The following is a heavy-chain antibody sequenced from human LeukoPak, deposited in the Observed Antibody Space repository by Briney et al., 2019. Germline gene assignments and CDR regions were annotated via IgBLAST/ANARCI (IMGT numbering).Heavy chain of an antibody. CDR1: GFTFGDYG. Sequence: GRSLRLSCTPSGFTFGDYGFNWVRQAPGKGLEWVGFIRKKANDCTQQYAASVQGRFTISRDDSKGIAYLEMNSLKTEDTAVYYCTRAGGYDNYLDYWGQGTPVTVSS. D-gene: IGHD5-12*01. CDR2: IRKKANDCTQ. V-gene: IGHV3-49*04. J-gene: IGHJ4*02. CDR3: TRAGGYDNYLDY.